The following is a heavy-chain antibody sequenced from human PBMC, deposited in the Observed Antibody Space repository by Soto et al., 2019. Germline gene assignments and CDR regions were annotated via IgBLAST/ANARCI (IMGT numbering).Heavy chain of an antibody. J-gene: IGHJ4*02. D-gene: IGHD3-10*01. CDR3: ARAGLWFGDFDH. V-gene: IGHV4-59*01. CDR1: GGSIHNYY. CDR2: VYYTGTT. Sequence: VQLQESGPGPVKPSETLSLTCTVSGGSIHNYYWSWIRQPPGKTLEWLGYVYYTGTTIYNPSLESRVAISVDMSKNHFSLRLTSVTAADTAVYYCARAGLWFGDFDHWGQGAPVIVSS.